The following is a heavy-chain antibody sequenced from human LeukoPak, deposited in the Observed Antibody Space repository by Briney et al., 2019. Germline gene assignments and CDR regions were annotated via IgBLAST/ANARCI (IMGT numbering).Heavy chain of an antibody. V-gene: IGHV3-74*01. Sequence: PGGSLRLSCAASGFTFSSYYMYWVRQAPGKGPVWFSGTNTVGSTTSYADSVAKGRFTISRDNAKNSLYLQMNSLRAEDTAVYYCARGPPCREYCSLEFYFDYWGQGTLVTVSS. CDR2: TNTVGSTT. J-gene: IGHJ4*02. CDR1: GFTFSSYY. D-gene: IGHD2/OR15-2a*01. CDR3: ARGPPCREYCSLEFYFDY.